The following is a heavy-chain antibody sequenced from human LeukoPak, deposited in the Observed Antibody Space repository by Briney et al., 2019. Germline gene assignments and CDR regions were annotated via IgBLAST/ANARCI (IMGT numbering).Heavy chain of an antibody. D-gene: IGHD4-23*01. V-gene: IGHV3-74*01. J-gene: IGHJ4*02. CDR2: IDRDGSRI. CDR1: GFTFSSYW. Sequence: GGSLRLSCAVSGFTFSSYWMHWVRQAPGKGLVWVSRIDRDGSRINYADSVKGRFTISRDNGKNTLFLQMNSLRAEDAAVYYCVRGNDYGGPHYWGQGTLVTVSS. CDR3: VRGNDYGGPHY.